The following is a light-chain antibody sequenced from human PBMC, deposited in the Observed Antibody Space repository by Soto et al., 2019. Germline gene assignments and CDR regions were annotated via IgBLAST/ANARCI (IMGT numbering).Light chain of an antibody. V-gene: IGLV1-44*01. Sequence: QSVLTQPPSASGTPGQRVTISCSGSSSNIGSNTVNWYQQLPGTAPKLLIYSNNQRPSEVPDRFSGSKSGTSASLAISGLQSEDEADYYCAAWDDSLNGSDVFGTGTKLTVL. CDR3: AAWDDSLNGSDV. J-gene: IGLJ1*01. CDR1: SSNIGSNT. CDR2: SNN.